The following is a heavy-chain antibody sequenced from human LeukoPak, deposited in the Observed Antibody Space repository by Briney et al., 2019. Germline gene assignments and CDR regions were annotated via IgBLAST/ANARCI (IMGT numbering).Heavy chain of an antibody. J-gene: IGHJ3*02. CDR1: GFTFSSYG. Sequence: GRSLRLSCAASGFTFSSYGMHWVRQAPGKGLEWVAVISYDGSNKYYADSVKGRFTISRDNSKNTLYLQMNSLRAKDTAVYYCAKGRTGTTLAFDIWGQGTMVTVSS. CDR3: AKGRTGTTLAFDI. V-gene: IGHV3-30*18. CDR2: ISYDGSNK. D-gene: IGHD1-1*01.